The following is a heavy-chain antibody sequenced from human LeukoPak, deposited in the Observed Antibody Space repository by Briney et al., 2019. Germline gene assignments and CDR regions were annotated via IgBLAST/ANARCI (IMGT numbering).Heavy chain of an antibody. CDR2: IYSGGST. CDR1: GFTVSSNF. CDR3: ARRAGGYSHPYDY. D-gene: IGHD4-23*01. J-gene: IGHJ4*02. V-gene: IGHV3-53*01. Sequence: QPGGSLRLSCAASGFTVSSNFLSWVRQAPGKGLEWVSLIYSGGSTDYTDSVKGRFTISRDNSKNTLYLQMNSLRAEDTAVYYCARRAGGYSHPYDYWGQGTPVTVSS.